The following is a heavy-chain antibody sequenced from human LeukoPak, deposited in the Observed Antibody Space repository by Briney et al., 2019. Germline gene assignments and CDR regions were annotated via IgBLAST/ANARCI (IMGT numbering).Heavy chain of an antibody. V-gene: IGHV3-30*02. CDR2: IRFDGNNQ. D-gene: IGHD3-16*01. J-gene: IGHJ4*02. Sequence: GGSLRLSCAASGFTFSSYGMHWVRQAPGKGLEWVAFIRFDGNNQYYADSVKGRFTISRDNSKNTLYLQMNSLRGEDTAVYFCAKDRGSTTNYFDYWGQGTLVTVSS. CDR1: GFTFSSYG. CDR3: AKDRGSTTNYFDY.